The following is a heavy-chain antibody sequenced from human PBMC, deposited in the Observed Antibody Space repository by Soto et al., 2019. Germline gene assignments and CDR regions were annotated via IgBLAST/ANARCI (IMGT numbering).Heavy chain of an antibody. CDR2: TRNKANSYTT. J-gene: IGHJ4*02. Sequence: GGSLRLSCAASGFTFSDHYMDWVRQAPGKGLEWVGRTRNKANSYTTEYAASVKGRFTISRDDSKNSLHLQMNSLKIEDTAVYYCARATVTTHPFDYWGQGTLVTVSS. CDR3: ARATVTTHPFDY. V-gene: IGHV3-72*01. D-gene: IGHD4-17*01. CDR1: GFTFSDHY.